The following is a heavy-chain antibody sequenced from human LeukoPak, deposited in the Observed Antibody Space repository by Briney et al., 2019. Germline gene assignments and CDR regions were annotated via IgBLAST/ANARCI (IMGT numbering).Heavy chain of an antibody. Sequence: SETLSLTCTVSGGSVSSGSYYWSWIRQPPGKGLEWIGYISYSGSTNFNPSLKSRVTVSVDTSKNQFSLKLSSVTAADTAVYYCAREGTAGTNLNWFDPWGQGTLVTVSS. CDR2: ISYSGST. J-gene: IGHJ5*02. CDR1: GGSVSSGSYY. V-gene: IGHV4-61*01. CDR3: AREGTAGTNLNWFDP. D-gene: IGHD1-1*01.